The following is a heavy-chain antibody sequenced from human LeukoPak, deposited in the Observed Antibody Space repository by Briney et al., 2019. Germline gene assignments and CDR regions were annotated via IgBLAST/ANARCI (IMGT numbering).Heavy chain of an antibody. Sequence: SETLSLTCTVSGGSISSYYWCWIRQPPGKGLEWIGYIYYSGSTNYNPSLKSRVTISVDTSKNQFSLKLSSVTAADTAVYYCARVPGPLYCSSTSCYSFDYWGQGTLVTVSS. J-gene: IGHJ4*02. D-gene: IGHD2-2*02. CDR2: IYYSGST. V-gene: IGHV4-59*01. CDR1: GGSISSYY. CDR3: ARVPGPLYCSSTSCYSFDY.